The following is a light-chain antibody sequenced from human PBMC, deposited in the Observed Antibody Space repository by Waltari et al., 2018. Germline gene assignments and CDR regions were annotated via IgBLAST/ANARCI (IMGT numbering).Light chain of an antibody. V-gene: IGKV1-5*03. J-gene: IGKJ2*03. CDR3: QQYGTLPFS. CDR1: RGISIW. CDR2: KAS. Sequence: DIQMTQSPSTLSASVGDRVSITCRASRGISIWLAWYQQKPGKAPKLLISKASSLESGVPSRFTGSGSGTGFTLTITSLEPDDSATYYCQQYGTLPFSFGQGTRLEIK.